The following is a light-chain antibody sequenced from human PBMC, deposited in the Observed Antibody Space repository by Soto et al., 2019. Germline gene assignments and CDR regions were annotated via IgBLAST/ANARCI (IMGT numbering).Light chain of an antibody. J-gene: IGKJ2*02. CDR3: QQYNSYSRT. CDR2: KAS. CDR1: QSISSW. Sequence: DIQMTQSPSTLSASVGDRVTITCRASQSISSWLAWYQQKPGKAPKLLIYKASSLESGVPSRFSGSGSGTEFTFTISSLQPDDFATYYCQQYNSYSRTFGQGTKREIQ. V-gene: IGKV1-5*03.